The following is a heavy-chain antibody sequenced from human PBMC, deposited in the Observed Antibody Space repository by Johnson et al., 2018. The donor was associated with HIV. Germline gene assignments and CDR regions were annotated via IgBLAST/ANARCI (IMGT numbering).Heavy chain of an antibody. J-gene: IGHJ3*01. CDR1: GFTLSNYA. Sequence: VQLVESGGGLVQPGRSLRLSCAASGFTLSNYAMTWVRQAPGKGLEWVSGINGGSGSTFYADSVKGRFTISRDNSKNTLFLQMNSLRAGDTAVYYCAKGYTRADGASDVWGQGTMVSVSS. V-gene: IGHV3-23*04. CDR2: INGGSGST. CDR3: AKGYTRADGASDV. D-gene: IGHD5-24*01.